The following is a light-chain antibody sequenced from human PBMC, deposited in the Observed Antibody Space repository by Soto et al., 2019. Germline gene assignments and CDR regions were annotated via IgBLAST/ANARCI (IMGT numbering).Light chain of an antibody. CDR2: QDS. V-gene: IGLV3-1*01. J-gene: IGLJ2*01. CDR3: QAWDTGTVI. CDR1: KLGNKN. Sequence: SSELTQPPSVSVSPGQTASITCSGNKLGNKNVCWYQQKAGQSPVLLIYQDSQRPSGIPERFSGSNSGNTATLTISGTQAMDDAEYYCQAWDTGTVIFGGGTKLTVL.